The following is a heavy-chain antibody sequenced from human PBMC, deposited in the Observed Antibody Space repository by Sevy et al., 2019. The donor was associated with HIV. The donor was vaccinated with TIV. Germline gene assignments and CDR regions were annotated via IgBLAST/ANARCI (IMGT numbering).Heavy chain of an antibody. V-gene: IGHV3-15*01. CDR2: IKSKSEGGTT. CDR3: TNNRGCCIDCVCGEYFDS. CDR1: GFTFSNAW. J-gene: IGHJ4*02. Sequence: GGSLRLSCGASGFTFSNAWMTWVRQAPGKGLEWVGRIKSKSEGGTTDYAAPVKGRFTISRDDLKNTLYLQMNSLKGYDTAVYYCTNNRGCCIDCVCGEYFDSWGQGTLVTVSS. D-gene: IGHD2-8*01.